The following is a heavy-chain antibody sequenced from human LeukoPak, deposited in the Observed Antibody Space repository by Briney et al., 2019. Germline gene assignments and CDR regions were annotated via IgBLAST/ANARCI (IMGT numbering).Heavy chain of an antibody. D-gene: IGHD1-26*01. CDR1: GFTFSSHG. CDR3: AKAFGSELTDSVDY. V-gene: IGHV3-30*18. CDR2: ISYDGSNK. J-gene: IGHJ4*02. Sequence: GGSLRLSCAASGFTFSSHGIHWVRQAPGKGLEWVAVISYDGSNKYYADSVKGRFTISRDNSKNTLYLQMNSLRPEDTAVYYCAKAFGSELTDSVDYWGQGTLVTVSS.